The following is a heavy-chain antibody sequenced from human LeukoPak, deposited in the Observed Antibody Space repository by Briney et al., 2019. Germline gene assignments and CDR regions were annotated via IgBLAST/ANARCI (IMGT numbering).Heavy chain of an antibody. J-gene: IGHJ5*02. Sequence: PSETLSLTCTVSGDSISSYYWSWLRQPPGKGLEWIAFIYYSGSTSYNPSLESRVTISVDTSKNQLSLKLTSVTAADTAVYYCARHRGYVAAALNWFDPWGLGTLVTVSS. D-gene: IGHD6-13*01. CDR1: GDSISSYY. CDR2: IYYSGST. V-gene: IGHV4-59*08. CDR3: ARHRGYVAAALNWFDP.